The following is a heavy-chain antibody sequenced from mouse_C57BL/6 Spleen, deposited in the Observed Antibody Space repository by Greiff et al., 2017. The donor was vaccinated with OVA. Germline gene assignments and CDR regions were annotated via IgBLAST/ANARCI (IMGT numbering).Heavy chain of an antibody. CDR3: ARVRSNYDWYFDV. CDR2: ISYDGSN. V-gene: IGHV3-6*01. CDR1: GYSITSGYY. Sequence: LVESGPGLVKPSQSLSLTCSVTGYSITSGYYWNWIRQFPGNKLEWMGYISYDGSNNYNPSLKNRISITRDTSKNQFFLKLNSVTTEDTATYYCARVRSNYDWYFDVWGTGTTVTVSS. J-gene: IGHJ1*03. D-gene: IGHD2-5*01.